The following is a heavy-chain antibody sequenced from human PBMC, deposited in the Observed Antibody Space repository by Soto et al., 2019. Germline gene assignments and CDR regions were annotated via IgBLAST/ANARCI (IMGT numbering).Heavy chain of an antibody. CDR2: ISGSGGST. CDR1: GFTFSSYA. J-gene: IGHJ6*02. V-gene: IGHV3-23*01. Sequence: EVQLLESGGGLVQPGGSLRLSCAASGFTFSSYAMRWVRQAPGKGLEWVSAISGSGGSTYYADSVKGRFTISRDNSKNTLYLQMNSLRAEDTAVYYCAKEVAAERGVLDYYYYGMDVWGQGTTVTVSS. D-gene: IGHD6-13*01. CDR3: AKEVAAERGVLDYYYYGMDV.